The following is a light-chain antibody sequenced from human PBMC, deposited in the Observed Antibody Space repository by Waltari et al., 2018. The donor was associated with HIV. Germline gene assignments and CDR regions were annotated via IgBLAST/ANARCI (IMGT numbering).Light chain of an antibody. V-gene: IGKV3-15*01. CDR3: QQYNNWPLYT. Sequence: EIVMTQSPATLSVSPGERATLSCRASQSVGSSLAWYQQKPDQAPRLLMYGASTRATGVPARFSGSGSGTEFTLTISSLQSEDFAVYYCQQYNNWPLYTFGRGTKLEIK. CDR1: QSVGSS. CDR2: GAS. J-gene: IGKJ2*01.